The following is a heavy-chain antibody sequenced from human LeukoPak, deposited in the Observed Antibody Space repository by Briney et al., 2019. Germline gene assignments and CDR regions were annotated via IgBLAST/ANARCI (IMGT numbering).Heavy chain of an antibody. J-gene: IGHJ5*02. CDR3: ARDTRHRYCSSTSCYRGWLDP. Sequence: ASVKVSCKSSGGTFSSFAISWVRQAPGQGLEWMGGIIPIFGTANYAQKFQGRVTITADESTRTAYMELSSLRSEDTAVYYCARDTRHRYCSSTSCYRGWLDPWGQGTLVTVSS. CDR1: GGTFSSFA. D-gene: IGHD2-2*01. CDR2: IIPIFGTA. V-gene: IGHV1-69*01.